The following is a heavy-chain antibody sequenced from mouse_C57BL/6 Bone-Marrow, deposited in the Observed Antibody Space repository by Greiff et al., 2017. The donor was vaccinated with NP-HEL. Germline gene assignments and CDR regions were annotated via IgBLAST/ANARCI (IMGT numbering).Heavy chain of an antibody. V-gene: IGHV2-2*01. J-gene: IGHJ3*01. CDR2: IWSGGST. CDR3: ARKGTMVTTRGLAY. Sequence: VMLVESGPGLVQPSQSLSITCTVSGFSLTSYGVHWVRQSPGKGLEWLGVIWSGGSTDYYAAFISRLSISKDNSKSQVFFKMNSLQADDTAIYYCARKGTMVTTRGLAYWGQGTLVTVSA. D-gene: IGHD2-2*01. CDR1: GFSLTSYG.